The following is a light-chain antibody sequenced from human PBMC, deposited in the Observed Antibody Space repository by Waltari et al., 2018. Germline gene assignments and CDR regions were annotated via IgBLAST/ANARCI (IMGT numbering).Light chain of an antibody. CDR3: HQSRTFPIT. V-gene: IGKV6-21*01. J-gene: IGKJ5*01. CDR1: QGIGSS. CDR2: YAS. Sequence: VVLTQSPDFQSVTPKENVTITCRASQGIGSSVHWYQQKPDQSPKLLITYASQSFSGAPSRFSGSGSGTDFTLTLNGLEAEDAATYYCHQSRTFPITFGQGTRLEIK.